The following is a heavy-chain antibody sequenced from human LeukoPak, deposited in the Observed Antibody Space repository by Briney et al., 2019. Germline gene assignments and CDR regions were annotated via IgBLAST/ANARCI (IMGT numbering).Heavy chain of an antibody. CDR2: IYYSGST. J-gene: IGHJ6*03. V-gene: IGHV4-59*12. D-gene: IGHD6-13*01. CDR3: ARGSSSWLPYYMDV. CDR1: VGSISSYY. Sequence: SETLSLTCTIPVGSISSYYWSSIRQHPGKGLDRIGYIYYSGSTNYNPALKSRVTISVDTSKNQFSLKLSSVTAADTAVYYCARGSSSWLPYYMDVWGKGTTVTVSS.